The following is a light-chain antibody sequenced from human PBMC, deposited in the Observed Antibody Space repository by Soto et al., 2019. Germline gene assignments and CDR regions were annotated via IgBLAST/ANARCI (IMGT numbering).Light chain of an antibody. CDR3: QSHDTSLSAYV. Sequence: QSVLTQPPSVSGAPGQRVTISCTGSSSTIGANSDVHWYQHLPGTAPKLLIYDNTYRPSGVPDRFSGSRSGTSASLAISGLQAEDEADYYCQSHDTSLSAYVFGTGTKLTVL. V-gene: IGLV1-40*01. CDR2: DNT. J-gene: IGLJ1*01. CDR1: SSTIGANSD.